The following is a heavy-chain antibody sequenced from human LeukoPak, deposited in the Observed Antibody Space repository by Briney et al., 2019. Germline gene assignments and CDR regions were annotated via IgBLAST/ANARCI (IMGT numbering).Heavy chain of an antibody. V-gene: IGHV4-4*07. CDR2: IYTSGST. CDR1: GGSISSYY. D-gene: IGHD1-26*01. CDR3: ARGYSGSYIRYNWFDP. Sequence: PSETLSLTCTVSGGSISSYYWSWIRQPAGKGLEWIGRIYTSGSTNYNPSLKSRVTMSVDTSKNQFSLKLSSVTAADTAVYYCARGYSGSYIRYNWFDPWGQGTLVTVSS. J-gene: IGHJ5*02.